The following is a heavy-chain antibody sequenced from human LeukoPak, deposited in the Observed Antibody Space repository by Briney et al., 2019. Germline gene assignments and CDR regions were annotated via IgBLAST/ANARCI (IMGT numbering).Heavy chain of an antibody. Sequence: PSETLSLTCTVSGGSISSYYWSWIRQPPGKGLEWIGYIYYSGSTNYNPSLKSRVTISVDTSKNQFSLKLSSVTAADTAVYYCARHVYYGSGRDWFDPWGQGTLVTVSS. CDR2: IYYSGST. D-gene: IGHD3-10*01. J-gene: IGHJ5*02. CDR1: GGSISSYY. CDR3: ARHVYYGSGRDWFDP. V-gene: IGHV4-59*08.